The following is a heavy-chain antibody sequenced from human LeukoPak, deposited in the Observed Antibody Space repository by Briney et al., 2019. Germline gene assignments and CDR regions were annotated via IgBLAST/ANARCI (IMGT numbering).Heavy chain of an antibody. J-gene: IGHJ5*02. V-gene: IGHV1-3*01. Sequence: GASVKVSCKASGYTFTSYYMHWVRQAPGQGLEWMGWINAGNGNTKYSQKFQGRVTITRDTSASTAYMELSSLRSEDTAVYYCATYYDILTGYYKPYNWFDPWGQGTLVTVSS. CDR3: ATYYDILTGYYKPYNWFDP. CDR2: INAGNGNT. CDR1: GYTFTSYY. D-gene: IGHD3-9*01.